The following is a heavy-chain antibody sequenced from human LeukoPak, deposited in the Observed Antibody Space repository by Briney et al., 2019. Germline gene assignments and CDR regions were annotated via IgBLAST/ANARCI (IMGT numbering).Heavy chain of an antibody. CDR1: GYTFTSYY. Sequence: ASGKVSCKASGYTFTSYYMHWVRQAPGQGLEWMGIINPSGGSTSYAQKFQGRVTMTRYTSTSTVYMELSSLRSEDTAVYYCARDFCGADCRSYWGQGTLVTVSS. J-gene: IGHJ4*02. D-gene: IGHD2-21*02. CDR3: ARDFCGADCRSY. CDR2: INPSGGST. V-gene: IGHV1-46*01.